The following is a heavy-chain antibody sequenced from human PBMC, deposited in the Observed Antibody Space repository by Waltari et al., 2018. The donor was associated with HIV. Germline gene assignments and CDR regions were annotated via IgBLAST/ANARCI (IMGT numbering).Heavy chain of an antibody. V-gene: IGHV1-2*02. CDR3: ALYCSGGNCFFDY. CDR2: NNPKRGGT. Sequence: QEQLVQSGAEVKKPGASVKVSCKASGYTFTDYYMHWVRQAPGQGLEWMGGNNPKRGGTNHAQKFQGRVTMTRDTSISTAYMELSSLRSDDTAVYYCALYCSGGNCFFDYWGQGTLVTVSS. J-gene: IGHJ4*02. D-gene: IGHD2-15*01. CDR1: GYTFTDYY.